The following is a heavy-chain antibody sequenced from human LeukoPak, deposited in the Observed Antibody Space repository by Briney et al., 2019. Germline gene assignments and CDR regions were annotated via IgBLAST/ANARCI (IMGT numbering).Heavy chain of an antibody. V-gene: IGHV4-34*01. D-gene: IGHD3-16*02. Sequence: SETLSLTCAVSGGSFSGYCWSWIRQPPGKGLEWIGEINHSGSANYNPSLTSRVTISVDTSKNQISLKLSSVTAADPAVYYCARGRMNYDYVWGSYRYTGYFDYWGQGTLVTVSS. CDR3: ARGRMNYDYVWGSYRYTGYFDY. J-gene: IGHJ4*02. CDR1: GGSFSGYC. CDR2: INHSGSA.